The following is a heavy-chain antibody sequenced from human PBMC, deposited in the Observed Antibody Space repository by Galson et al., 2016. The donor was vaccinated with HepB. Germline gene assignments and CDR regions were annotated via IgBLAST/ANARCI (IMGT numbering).Heavy chain of an antibody. D-gene: IGHD4-17*01. CDR1: GGPFTNYY. Sequence: SETLSLTCAVYGGPFTNYYWSWIRQPPGKGLEWIGEINHRGTTNYNPSLKTRVTISVAASKSQFSLKLSSVTAADAAVYYCASLITVGAHGMDVWGQGTTVTVSS. V-gene: IGHV4-34*01. CDR2: INHRGTT. CDR3: ASLITVGAHGMDV. J-gene: IGHJ6*02.